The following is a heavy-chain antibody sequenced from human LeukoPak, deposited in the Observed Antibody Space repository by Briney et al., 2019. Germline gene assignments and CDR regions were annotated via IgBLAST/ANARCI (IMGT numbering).Heavy chain of an antibody. CDR3: ARQPRYCSGGSCSLFDYFDY. CDR1: GYSFTGYW. CDR2: IDPSDSYT. J-gene: IGHJ4*02. Sequence: GESLRISCKGSGYSFTGYWITWVRQMPGKGLEWMGRIDPSDSYTNYNPSFQGHVTISADKSISTGYLQWSSLKASDTAMYYCARQPRYCSGGSCSLFDYFDYWGQGTLVTVSS. D-gene: IGHD2-15*01. V-gene: IGHV5-10-1*01.